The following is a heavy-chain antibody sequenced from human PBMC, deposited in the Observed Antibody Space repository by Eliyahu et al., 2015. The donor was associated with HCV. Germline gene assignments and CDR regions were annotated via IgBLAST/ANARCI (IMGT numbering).Heavy chain of an antibody. CDR1: GXXFSXXY. CDR2: INXGGDIV. Sequence: QVQLVESGGGLVKPGGSLRLSCEASGXXFSXXYVTWIRQASGKGLEWISYINXGGDIVYYTDSVKGRFTISRDNAKNSLYLQMSSLRADDTAVYYCGRGPGATIADAKTGTWFDPWGRGTLVSVSS. CDR3: GRGPGATIADAKTGTWFDP. J-gene: IGHJ5*02. D-gene: IGHD1-1*01. V-gene: IGHV3-11*01.